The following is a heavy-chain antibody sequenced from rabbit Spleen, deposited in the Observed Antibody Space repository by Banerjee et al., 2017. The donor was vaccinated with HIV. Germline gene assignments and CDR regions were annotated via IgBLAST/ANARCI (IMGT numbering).Heavy chain of an antibody. CDR1: GFDVSSDY. Sequence: QLKETGGGLVQPGGSLTLSCKASGFDVSSDYMSWVRQAPGKGLEWIGCIYIGGATTDYASWVNGRFTISSDNAQNTVDLKMNSLTVADTATYFCARDTATSFSTYGMDLWGQGTLVTVS. V-gene: IGHV1S7*01. J-gene: IGHJ6*01. CDR2: IYIGGATT. CDR3: ARDTATSFSTYGMDL. D-gene: IGHD1-1*01.